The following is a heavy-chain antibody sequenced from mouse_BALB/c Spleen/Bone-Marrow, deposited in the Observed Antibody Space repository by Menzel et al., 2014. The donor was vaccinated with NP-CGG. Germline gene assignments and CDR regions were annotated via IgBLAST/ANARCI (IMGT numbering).Heavy chain of an antibody. V-gene: IGHV1-39*01. J-gene: IGHJ1*01. CDR1: GNSFTANN. CDR2: IDLYYGGT. D-gene: IGHD2-14*01. CDR3: ARSRYDETYWYFDV. Sequence: VQLQQSGPELEKPGASVKISCKASGNSFTANNMNWVKQSNGKSLEWIGNIDLYYGGTSYNQKFKGKATLTVDKSSSTAYMQLKSLTSEDSAVYYCARSRYDETYWYFDVWGAGTTVTVSS.